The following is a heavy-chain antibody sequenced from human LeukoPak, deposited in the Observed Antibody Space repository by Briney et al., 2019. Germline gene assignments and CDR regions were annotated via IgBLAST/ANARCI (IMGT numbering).Heavy chain of an antibody. Sequence: PGGSLRLSCAASGFTFNSYAMSWVRQAPGKGLVWASASSGSGGSKYYADSVKGRFTISRDNSKNTLYLQMHSLRAEDTAVYYCAKASQERHFDYWGQGTLVTVSS. CDR3: AKASQERHFDY. V-gene: IGHV3-23*01. J-gene: IGHJ4*02. CDR2: SSGSGGSK. D-gene: IGHD1-26*01. CDR1: GFTFNSYA.